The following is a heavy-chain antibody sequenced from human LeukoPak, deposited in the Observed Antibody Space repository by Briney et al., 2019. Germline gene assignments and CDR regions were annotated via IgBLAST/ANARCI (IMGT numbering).Heavy chain of an antibody. CDR3: ARQGYDYHYYYMDV. CDR1: GYTFSSYW. V-gene: IGHV5-51*01. Sequence: GESLKISCKGSGYTFSSYWIGWVRQMLGKGLEWMGIIYPGDSDTIYSPSLRGQVTISADKSADSTYLQWASLKASDSGTYYCARQGYDYHYYYMDVWGKGTTVTVSS. CDR2: IYPGDSDT. D-gene: IGHD3-3*01. J-gene: IGHJ6*03.